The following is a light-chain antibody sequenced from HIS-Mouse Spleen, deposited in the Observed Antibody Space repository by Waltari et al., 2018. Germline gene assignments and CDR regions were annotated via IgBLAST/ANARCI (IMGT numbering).Light chain of an antibody. CDR3: CSYAGSSTYV. V-gene: IGLV2-23*01. J-gene: IGLJ1*01. CDR2: EGS. CDR1: SSDVGSYNF. Sequence: QSALTQPASVSGSPGQSITISCTGHSSDVGSYNFVSCYQQHPGKAPKLMIYEGSKRPSGVSNRFSGSKSGNTASLTISGLQAEDEADYYCCSYAGSSTYVFGTGTKVTVL.